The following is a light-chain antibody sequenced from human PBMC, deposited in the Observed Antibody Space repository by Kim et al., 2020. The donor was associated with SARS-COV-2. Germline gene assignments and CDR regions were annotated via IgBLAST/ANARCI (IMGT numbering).Light chain of an antibody. Sequence: PGRSVTVSRTGTLSDVGGYNLVSWYQHHPPTAPKLLIYDVSVLPSGVPQRFSGSMSGYTASLTITGLQAEDEADYYGCSYAGTSYVFGTGTKVTVL. CDR1: LSDVGGYNL. J-gene: IGLJ1*01. CDR2: DVS. V-gene: IGLV2-11*01. CDR3: CSYAGTSYV.